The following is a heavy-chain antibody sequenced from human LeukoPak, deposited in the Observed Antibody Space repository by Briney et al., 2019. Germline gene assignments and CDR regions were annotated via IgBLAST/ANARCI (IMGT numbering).Heavy chain of an antibody. V-gene: IGHV3-23*01. CDR1: GFTFSSYA. J-gene: IGHJ4*02. CDR3: ARDHTDYDILTGYYISPGGYFDY. CDR2: ISGSGGST. Sequence: GGSLRLSCAASGFTFSSYAMSWVRQAPGKGLEWVSAISGSGGSTYYADSVKGRFTISRDNSKNTLYLQMNSLRAEDTAVYYCARDHTDYDILTGYYISPGGYFDYWGQGTLVTVSS. D-gene: IGHD3-9*01.